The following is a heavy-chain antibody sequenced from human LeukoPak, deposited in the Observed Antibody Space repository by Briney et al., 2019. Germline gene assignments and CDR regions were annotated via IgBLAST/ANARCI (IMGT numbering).Heavy chain of an antibody. D-gene: IGHD3-10*01. Sequence: GGSLRLSCSASGFTFSSHPIQWVRQAPSKGLELGACISFEGRHKYYSDSVTGPFTISRDNSKNTPDLQMNSLRHEDTAVYYCARVYGSGSSLDYWGQGSLVTVSS. J-gene: IGHJ4*02. CDR1: GFTFSSHP. V-gene: IGHV3-30*07. CDR3: ARVYGSGSSLDY. CDR2: ISFEGRHK.